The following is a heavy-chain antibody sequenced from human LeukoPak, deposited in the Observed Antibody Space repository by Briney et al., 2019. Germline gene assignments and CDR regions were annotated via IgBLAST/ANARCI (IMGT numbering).Heavy chain of an antibody. V-gene: IGHV4-39*01. CDR3: ARLPTYYYDSSGYPWASEQTPLFDY. CDR2: IYYSGST. Sequence: SETLSLTCSVSGGSISSSSYYWGWIRQPPGKGLEWIGSIYYSGSTYYNPSLKSRVTIYVDTSKNQFSLKLSSVTAADTAVYYCARLPTYYYDSSGYPWASEQTPLFDYWGQGTLVTVSS. CDR1: GGSISSSSYY. D-gene: IGHD3-22*01. J-gene: IGHJ4*02.